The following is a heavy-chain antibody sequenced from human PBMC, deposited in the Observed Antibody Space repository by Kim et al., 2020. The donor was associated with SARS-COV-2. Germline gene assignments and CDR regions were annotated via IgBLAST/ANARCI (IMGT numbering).Heavy chain of an antibody. J-gene: IGHJ6*02. CDR2: IYYSGST. V-gene: IGHV4-59*01. CDR1: GGSISSYY. Sequence: SETLSLTCTVSGGSISSYYWSWIRQPPGKGLEWIGYIYYSGSTNYNPSLKSRVTISVDTSKNQFSLKLSSVTAADTAVYYCARGGVRAPGGMDVWGQGTTVTVSS. CDR3: ARGGVRAPGGMDV. D-gene: IGHD3-10*01.